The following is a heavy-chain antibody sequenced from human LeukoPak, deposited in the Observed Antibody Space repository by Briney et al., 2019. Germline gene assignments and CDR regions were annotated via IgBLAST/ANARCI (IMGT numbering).Heavy chain of an antibody. CDR2: ISSSSSYI. CDR1: GFTFSSYS. V-gene: IGHV3-21*01. CDR3: ARDRSMADAFDI. J-gene: IGHJ3*02. D-gene: IGHD5-24*01. Sequence: GGPLSLAWAASGFTFSSYSMNWVRQAPGKGLEWVSSISSSSSYIYYADSVKGRFTISRDNAKNSLYLQMNSLRAEDTAVYYCARDRSMADAFDIWGQGTMVTVSS.